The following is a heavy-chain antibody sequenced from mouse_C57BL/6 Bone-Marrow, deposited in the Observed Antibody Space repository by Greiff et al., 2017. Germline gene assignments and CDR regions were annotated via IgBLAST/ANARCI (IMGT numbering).Heavy chain of an antibody. J-gene: IGHJ2*01. CDR2: INPNNGGT. CDR1: GYTFTDYY. V-gene: IGHV1-26*01. Sequence: EVQLQQSGPELVKPGASVKISCKASGYTFTDYYMNWVKQSHGKSLEWIGDINPNNGGTSYNQKFKGKATLTVDKSSSTAYMELRSLTSDDSAVYYCARSFFFDYWGQGTTLTVSS. CDR3: ARSFFFDY.